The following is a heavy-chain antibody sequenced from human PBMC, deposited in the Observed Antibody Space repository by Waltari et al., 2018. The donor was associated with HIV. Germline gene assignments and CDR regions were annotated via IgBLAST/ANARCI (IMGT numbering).Heavy chain of an antibody. V-gene: IGHV1-3*01. Sequence: QVQLVQSGAEVKKPGASVTISCKASGYNFTSYGIHWVRQAPGQRLEWMAWVNPDNGNTKYSRSLQGRVTVTRDTFTNTAYMALSSLRSGETAIYYCVRGPTCSGGTCYSFFDYWGQGTVVSVSS. J-gene: IGHJ4*02. CDR1: GYNFTSYG. CDR2: VNPDNGNT. CDR3: VRGPTCSGGTCYSFFDY. D-gene: IGHD2-15*01.